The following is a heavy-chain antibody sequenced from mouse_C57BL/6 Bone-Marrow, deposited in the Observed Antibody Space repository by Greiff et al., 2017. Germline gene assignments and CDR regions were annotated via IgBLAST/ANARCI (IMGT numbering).Heavy chain of an antibody. CDR1: GYTFTSYW. CDR3: ASEAITAQATGY. D-gene: IGHD3-2*02. Sequence: QVQLQQPGAELVMPGASVKLSCKASGYTFTSYWMHWVKQRPGQGLEWIGEIDPSDSYTNYNQKFKGKSTLTVDKSSSTAYMQLSSLTSEDSAVYYCASEAITAQATGYWGQGTTLTVSS. CDR2: IDPSDSYT. V-gene: IGHV1-69*01. J-gene: IGHJ2*01.